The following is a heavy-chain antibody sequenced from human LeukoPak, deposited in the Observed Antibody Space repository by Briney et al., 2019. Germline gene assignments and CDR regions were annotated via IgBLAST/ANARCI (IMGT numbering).Heavy chain of an antibody. CDR2: IKEDRTAD. V-gene: IGHV3-7*01. Sequence: GGSLRLSCAASGFSVRDFWMAWVRQAPGKGLEWVAHIKEDRTADYYVDSVKGRFSISKDDGKNSLHLQMNSLRVEDTAVYYCARGDGYNGKFRYWGQGTLVTVSS. CDR1: GFSVRDFW. CDR3: ARGDGYNGKFRY. J-gene: IGHJ4*02. D-gene: IGHD5-24*01.